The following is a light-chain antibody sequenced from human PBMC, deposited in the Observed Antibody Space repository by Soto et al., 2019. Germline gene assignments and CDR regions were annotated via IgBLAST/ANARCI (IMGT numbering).Light chain of an antibody. V-gene: IGKV3-20*01. CDR1: QSVSSN. J-gene: IGKJ5*01. CDR3: QQYGSPPIT. CDR2: GAS. Sequence: IVMTQSPATLAVSPGERAALACRASQSVSSNLAWYQQKPGQAPRLLIYGASSRATGIPDRFSGSGSGTDFTLTISRLEPEDFAVYYCQQYGSPPITFGQGTRLE.